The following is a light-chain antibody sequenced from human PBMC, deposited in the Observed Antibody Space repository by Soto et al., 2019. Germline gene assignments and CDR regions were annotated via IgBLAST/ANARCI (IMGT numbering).Light chain of an antibody. CDR2: KAS. CDR1: QSISSW. CDR3: QQYNSYWT. Sequence: DIPMTQSPSALSASVGDRVTITCRASQSISSWLAWYQQKPGKAPKLLIYKASSLQSGVPSRFSGSGSGTEFTLTISSLQPDDFATYYCQQYNSYWTFGHGTKVEIK. J-gene: IGKJ1*01. V-gene: IGKV1-5*03.